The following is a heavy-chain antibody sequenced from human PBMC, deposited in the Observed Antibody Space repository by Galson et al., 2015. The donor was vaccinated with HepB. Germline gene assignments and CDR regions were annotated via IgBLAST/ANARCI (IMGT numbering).Heavy chain of an antibody. CDR2: ISAGGGET. V-gene: IGHV3-23*01. Sequence: SLRLSCAASGFTFASSGMSWVRQAPGKGLEWVSLISAGGGETRYADSVKGRFTVSRDNSKNTLYLQMNSLRAEDTAIYYCAKSFYGGSYYFDSWGRGTLVTFSS. D-gene: IGHD1-26*01. CDR1: GFTFASSG. J-gene: IGHJ4*02. CDR3: AKSFYGGSYYFDS.